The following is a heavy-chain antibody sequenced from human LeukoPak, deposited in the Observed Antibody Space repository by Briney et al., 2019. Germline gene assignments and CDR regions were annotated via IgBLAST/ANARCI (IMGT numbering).Heavy chain of an antibody. D-gene: IGHD5-24*01. CDR3: ARGQEEMTTSYYFDY. V-gene: IGHV4-34*01. CDR2: INHSGST. CDR1: GGSFSGYY. J-gene: IGHJ4*02. Sequence: SETLSLTCAVSGGSFSGYYWSWIRQPPGKGREWIGEINHSGSTNYNPSLKSRVTISVDTSKNQFSLKLSSVTAADTAVYYCARGQEEMTTSYYFDYWGQGTLVTVSS.